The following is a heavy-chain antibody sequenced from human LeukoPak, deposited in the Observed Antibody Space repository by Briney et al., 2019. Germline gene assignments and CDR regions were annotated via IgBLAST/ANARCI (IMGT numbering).Heavy chain of an antibody. V-gene: IGHV3-33*01. CDR2: IWYDGSNK. CDR1: GFTFSSYG. Sequence: GGSLRLSCAASGFTFSSYGMHWVRQAPGKGLEWVAVIWYDGSNKYYADSVKGRFTISRDNSKNTLYLQMNSLRAEDTAVYYCARSRTMVRGVIISHWGQGTLVTVSS. CDR3: ARSRTMVRGVIISH. D-gene: IGHD3-10*01. J-gene: IGHJ4*02.